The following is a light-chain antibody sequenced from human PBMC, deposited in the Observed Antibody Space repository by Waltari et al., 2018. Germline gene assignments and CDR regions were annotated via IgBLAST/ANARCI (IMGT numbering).Light chain of an antibody. J-gene: IGKJ3*01. CDR2: WAS. CDR3: QQYYTTPFT. Sequence: DIVMTQSPAPLPLCLCARARINCTSTQSVLYTSNNKNYLAWYQQKPGQPPKLLIYWASTRESGVPDRFSGSGSGTDFTLTISSLQAEDVAVYYCQQYYTTPFTFGPGTKVDIK. V-gene: IGKV4-1*01. CDR1: QSVLYTSNNKNY.